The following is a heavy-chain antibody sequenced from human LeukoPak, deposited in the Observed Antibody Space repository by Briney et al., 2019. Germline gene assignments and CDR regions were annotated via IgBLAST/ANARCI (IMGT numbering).Heavy chain of an antibody. CDR2: INPSGGST. CDR1: GYTFTSYY. D-gene: IGHD3-10*02. J-gene: IGHJ4*02. V-gene: IGHV1-46*01. Sequence: ASVKVSCKASGYTFTSYYMHWVRQAPGQGLEWMGIINPSGGSTSYAQKFQGRVTMTRDTSTSTVYMELSSLRSEGTAVYYCARDRAEGMFGELLYTFDYWGQGTLVTVSS. CDR3: ARDRAEGMFGELLYTFDY.